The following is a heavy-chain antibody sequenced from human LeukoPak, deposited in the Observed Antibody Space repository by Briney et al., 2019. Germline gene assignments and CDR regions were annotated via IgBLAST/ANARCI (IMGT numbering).Heavy chain of an antibody. Sequence: ASVKVSCKVSGYTLTELSMHWVRQAPRKRLEWMGGFDPEDGETIYAQKFQGRVTMTEDTSTDTAYMELSGLRFEDTAVYYCATDGPDNIVATKSWGQGTLVTVSS. CDR2: FDPEDGET. CDR3: ATDGPDNIVATKS. D-gene: IGHD5-12*01. J-gene: IGHJ4*02. CDR1: GYTLTELS. V-gene: IGHV1-24*01.